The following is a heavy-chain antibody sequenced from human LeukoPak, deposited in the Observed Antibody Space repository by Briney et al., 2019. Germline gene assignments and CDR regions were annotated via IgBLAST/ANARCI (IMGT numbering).Heavy chain of an antibody. Sequence: ASVKVSCKASGGTFSSYAISWVRQAPGQGLEWIGRIIPILGIANYAQEFQGRVTITADKSTSTAYMELSSLRSEDTAVYYCARGLVRGVMVWWFDPWGQGTLVTVSS. CDR2: IIPILGIA. CDR1: GGTFSSYA. CDR3: ARGLVRGVMVWWFDP. V-gene: IGHV1-69*04. J-gene: IGHJ5*02. D-gene: IGHD3-10*02.